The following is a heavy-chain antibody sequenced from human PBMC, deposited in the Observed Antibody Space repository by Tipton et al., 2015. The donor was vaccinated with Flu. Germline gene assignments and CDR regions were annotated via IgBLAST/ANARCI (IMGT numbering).Heavy chain of an antibody. CDR3: ARRGRYGSGKCLNY. CDR2: MNPNSGNT. CDR1: GGTFSSYA. V-gene: IGHV1-8*02. D-gene: IGHD3-10*01. Sequence: QLVQSGAEVKKPGSSVKVSCKASGGTFSSYAISWVRQATGQGLEWMGWMNPNSGNTGYAQKFQGRVTMTRNTSISTAYMELSSLRSEDTAVYYCARRGRYGSGKCLNYWGQGTLVTVSS. J-gene: IGHJ4*02.